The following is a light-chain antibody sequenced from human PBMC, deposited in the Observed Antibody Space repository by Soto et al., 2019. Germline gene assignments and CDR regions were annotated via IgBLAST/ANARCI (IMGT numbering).Light chain of an antibody. Sequence: QSALTQPTSASGSPGQSVTITCTGTSSDVGNYKYVSWYQQHPGKAPKLMIYEVSKRPSGVPDRFLGSKSGNTAPLTVSGLQADYEADYYCSSYAGRNKFVFGTGTKLTVL. CDR1: SSDVGNYKY. CDR3: SSYAGRNKFV. CDR2: EVS. V-gene: IGLV2-8*01. J-gene: IGLJ1*01.